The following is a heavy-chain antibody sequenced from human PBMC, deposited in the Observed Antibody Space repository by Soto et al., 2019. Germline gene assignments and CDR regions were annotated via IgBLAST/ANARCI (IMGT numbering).Heavy chain of an antibody. D-gene: IGHD1-1*01. CDR1: GFSFSTYV. CDR3: TRWNGYGDL. Sequence: PGGSLRLSCVVSGFSFSTYVVTWVRQAPGKGLEWVCGVSGGSGVTHYTDSVKGRFTISGDDSKNTVYLQMHSLRGEDTAVYYCTRWNGYGDLWGQGTLVTSPQ. J-gene: IGHJ5*02. V-gene: IGHV3-23*01. CDR2: VSGGSGVT.